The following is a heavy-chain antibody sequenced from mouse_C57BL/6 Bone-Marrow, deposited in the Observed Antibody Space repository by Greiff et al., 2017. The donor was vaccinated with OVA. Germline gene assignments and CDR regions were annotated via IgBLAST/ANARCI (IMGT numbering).Heavy chain of an antibody. V-gene: IGHV1-4*01. CDR3: ARRFYGSSYNWYFDV. J-gene: IGHJ1*03. CDR1: GYTFTNYT. CDR2: INPSSGYT. Sequence: QVQLQQSGAELARPGASVKMSCKASGYTFTNYTMHWVKQRPGQGLEWIGYINPSSGYTKYNQKFKDKATLTADKSSSTAYMQLSSLTSEDSAVYYCARRFYGSSYNWYFDVWGTGTTVTVSS. D-gene: IGHD1-1*01.